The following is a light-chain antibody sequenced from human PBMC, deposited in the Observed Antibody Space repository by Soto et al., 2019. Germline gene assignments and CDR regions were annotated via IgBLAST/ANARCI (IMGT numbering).Light chain of an antibody. CDR1: KSVTRN. V-gene: IGKV3-15*01. J-gene: IGKJ5*01. Sequence: DIVLTQSPVILSVSPGETATLSCRASKSVTRNLAWYQHIPGQAPRLLVFHASVRATGIPARFSGSGSGTEFSLTISNLQSEDFAVYFCQQYNDWPPITFGQGTRLEIK. CDR2: HAS. CDR3: QQYNDWPPIT.